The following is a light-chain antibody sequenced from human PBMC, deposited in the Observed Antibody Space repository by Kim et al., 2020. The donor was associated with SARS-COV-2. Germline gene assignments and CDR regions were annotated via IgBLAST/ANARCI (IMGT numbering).Light chain of an antibody. CDR1: QSISSY. J-gene: IGKJ4*01. CDR2: AAS. V-gene: IGKV1-39*01. CDR3: QQSYSTPFT. Sequence: DIQMTQSPSSLSASVGDRVTITCRASQSISSYLNWYQQKPGKAPKLLIYAASSLQSGVPSRFSGSGSGTDFTLTISSLQPEDFATYYCQQSYSTPFTCGGGTKLE.